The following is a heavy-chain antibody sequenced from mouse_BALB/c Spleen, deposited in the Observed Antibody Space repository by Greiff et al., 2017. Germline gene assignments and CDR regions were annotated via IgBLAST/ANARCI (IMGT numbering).Heavy chain of an antibody. CDR1: GFTFTDYY. V-gene: IGHV7-3*02. CDR2: IRNNANGSAT. D-gene: IGHD3-1*01. CDR3: ARDILQRAIFAY. J-gene: IGHJ3*01. Sequence: EVKLVESGGGLVQPGGSLRLSCATSGFTFTDYYMSWVRQPPGKALEWLGFIRNNANGSATEYSASVKGRFTISRDNSQRILYLQMITLRAEDSNTYYCARDILQRAIFAYWGQGTLVTVSA.